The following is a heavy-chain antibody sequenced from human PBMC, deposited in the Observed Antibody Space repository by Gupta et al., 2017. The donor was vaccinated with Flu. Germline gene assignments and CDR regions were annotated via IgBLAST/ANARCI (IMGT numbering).Heavy chain of an antibody. D-gene: IGHD5-18*01. V-gene: IGHV4-34*01. CDR2: INHSGST. CDR1: GGSFSGYY. Sequence: QVQLQQWGAGLLNPSETLSLTCAVYGGSFSGYYWSWIRQPPGKGLEWIGEINHSGSTNYNPSLKSRVSISVDTSKNQFSLKLSSVTAADTAVYYCARGLDLEDADLVRRGLDPWGQGTLVTVSS. CDR3: ARGLDLEDADLVRRGLDP. J-gene: IGHJ5*02.